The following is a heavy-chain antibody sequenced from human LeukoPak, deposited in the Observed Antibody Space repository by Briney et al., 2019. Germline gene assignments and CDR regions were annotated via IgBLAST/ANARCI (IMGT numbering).Heavy chain of an antibody. CDR2: ISWNSNSI. CDR1: GFTFDDYV. Sequence: PGGSLRLSCAASGFTFDDYVMYWVRQAPGKGLEWVSGISWNSNSIGYADSVKGRFTISRDNAENSLYLQMNSLRAEDTALYFCGAAGTNYWGQGTLVTVSS. J-gene: IGHJ4*02. D-gene: IGHD6-13*01. V-gene: IGHV3-9*01. CDR3: GAAGTNY.